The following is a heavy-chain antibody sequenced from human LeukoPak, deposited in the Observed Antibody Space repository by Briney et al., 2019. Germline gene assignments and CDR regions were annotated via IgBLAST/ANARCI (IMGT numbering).Heavy chain of an antibody. D-gene: IGHD6-13*01. J-gene: IGHJ4*02. CDR3: ARIYSSSWYPAIDY. CDR2: INHSGST. Sequence: PSETLSLTCAVYGGSFSGYYWSWIRQPPGKGLEWIGEINHSGSTNYNPSLKSRVTISVDTSKNQFSLKLSSVTAADTAVYYCARIYSSSWYPAIDYWGQGTLVTVS. CDR1: GGSFSGYY. V-gene: IGHV4-34*01.